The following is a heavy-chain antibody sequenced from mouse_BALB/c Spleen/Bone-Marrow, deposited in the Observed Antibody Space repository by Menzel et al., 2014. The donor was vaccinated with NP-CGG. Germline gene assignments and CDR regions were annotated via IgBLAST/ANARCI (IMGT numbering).Heavy chain of an antibody. CDR2: ISTYSGNT. J-gene: IGHJ3*01. CDR3: ARSGYGYDWFAY. Sequence: VQLQQSGPELVRPGVSVKISCTGSGYTFTDYAMHWVKQSHAKSLEWIGVISTYSGNTNYNQKFKGKATMTVDKSSSTAYMELARLTSEDSAIYYCARSGYGYDWFAYWGQGTLVTVSA. CDR1: GYTFTDYA. V-gene: IGHV1-67*01. D-gene: IGHD2-2*01.